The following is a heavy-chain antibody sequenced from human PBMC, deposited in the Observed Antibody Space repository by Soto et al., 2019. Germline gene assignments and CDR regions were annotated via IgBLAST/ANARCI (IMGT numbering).Heavy chain of an antibody. Sequence: SETLSLTCTVSGGSISSYYWSWLRQPPGKGLEWIGYIYYSGSTNYSPSLKSRVTISVDTSKNQFSLKLSSVTAADTAVYYCAREEPLEQQIDYWGQGTLVTVS. D-gene: IGHD6-13*01. CDR3: AREEPLEQQIDY. J-gene: IGHJ4*02. CDR1: GGSISSYY. CDR2: IYYSGST. V-gene: IGHV4-59*01.